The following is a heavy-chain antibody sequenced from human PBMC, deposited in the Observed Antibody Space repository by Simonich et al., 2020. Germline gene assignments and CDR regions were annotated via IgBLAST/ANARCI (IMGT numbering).Heavy chain of an antibody. CDR3: ARGALTGDYYYMDV. D-gene: IGHD7-27*01. CDR2: INPNSGGT. CDR1: GYTFTGYY. J-gene: IGHJ6*03. V-gene: IGHV1-2*02. Sequence: QVQLVQSGAEVKKPGASVKVSCKASGYTFTGYYMHWVRQAPGQGLEGVGGINPNSGGTNYAQKVQGRVTMTRDTSISTAYMELSRLRSDDTAGYYCARGALTGDYYYMDVWGKGTTVTVSS.